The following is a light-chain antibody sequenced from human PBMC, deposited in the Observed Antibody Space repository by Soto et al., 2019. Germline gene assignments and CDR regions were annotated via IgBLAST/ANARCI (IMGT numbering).Light chain of an antibody. CDR1: SSNIGDNY. V-gene: IGLV1-51*01. CDR3: GTWDTSLSNWV. J-gene: IGLJ3*02. Sequence: QSALTQPPSMSAAPGQRFTISCSGTSSNIGDNYVSWYRQLPGTAPELLIYDNYKRPSGIPDRFSGSKSGTSATLGITGLQTGDEADYYCGTWDTSLSNWVFGGGTKLTVL. CDR2: DNY.